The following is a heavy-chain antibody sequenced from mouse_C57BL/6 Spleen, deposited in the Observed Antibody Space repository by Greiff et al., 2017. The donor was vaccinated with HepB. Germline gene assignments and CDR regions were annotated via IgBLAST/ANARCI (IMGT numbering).Heavy chain of an antibody. CDR3: ARGAYYSNNVEAMDY. Sequence: QVQLQQSGAELVKPGASVKLSCKASGYTFTSYWMHWVKQRPGQGLEWIGMIHPNSGSTNYNEKFKSKATLTVDKSSSTAYMQLSSLTSEDSAVYYCARGAYYSNNVEAMDYWGQGTSVTVSS. J-gene: IGHJ4*01. D-gene: IGHD2-5*01. V-gene: IGHV1-64*01. CDR2: IHPNSGST. CDR1: GYTFTSYW.